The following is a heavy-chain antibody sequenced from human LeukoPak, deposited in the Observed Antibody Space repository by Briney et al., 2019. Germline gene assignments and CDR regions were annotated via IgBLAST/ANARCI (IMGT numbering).Heavy chain of an antibody. J-gene: IGHJ4*02. V-gene: IGHV3-7*01. CDR3: AKQPDKGYSYGYWGYFDY. CDR2: IKQDGSEK. CDR1: GFTFSSYW. D-gene: IGHD5-18*01. Sequence: GGSLRLSCAASGFTFSSYWMSWVRQAPGKGLEWVANIKQDGSEKYYVDPVKGRFTVSRDNAKNSLYLQMNSLRAEDTAVYYCAKQPDKGYSYGYWGYFDYWGQGTLVTVSS.